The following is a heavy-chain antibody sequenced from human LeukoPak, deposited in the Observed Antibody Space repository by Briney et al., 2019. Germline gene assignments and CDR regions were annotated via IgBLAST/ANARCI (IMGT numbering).Heavy chain of an antibody. V-gene: IGHV4-59*12. D-gene: IGHD3-3*01. CDR3: ARVVGATHFDY. J-gene: IGHJ4*02. CDR2: VYYSGGA. CDR1: GGSISSYY. Sequence: KPSETLSLTCTVSGGSISSYYWCWIRQPPGKRLEWIGYVYYSGGAYYNPSLKSRFTISVDTSKNQFSLNLSSVTAADTAVYYCARVVGATHFDYWGQGALVTVSS.